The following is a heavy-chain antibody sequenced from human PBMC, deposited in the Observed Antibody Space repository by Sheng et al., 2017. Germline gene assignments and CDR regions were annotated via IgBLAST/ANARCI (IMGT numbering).Heavy chain of an antibody. D-gene: IGHD3-10*01. J-gene: IGHJ3*02. CDR1: GDTFSTNNVA. CDR3: ARGINSAFDI. V-gene: IGHV6-1*01. CDR2: TYYRSKWRY. Sequence: QVQLQQSGPGLVKPSQTLSLTCAISGDTFSTNNVAWNWIRQSPSRGLEWLGRTYYRSKWRYDYAESVKSRIIISPDTSTNQFSLQLNSVTSEDTAVYYCARGINSAFDIWGQGTMVTVSS.